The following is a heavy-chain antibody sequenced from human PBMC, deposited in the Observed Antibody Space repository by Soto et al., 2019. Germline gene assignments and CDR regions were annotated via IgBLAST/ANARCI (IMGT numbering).Heavy chain of an antibody. D-gene: IGHD6-6*01. V-gene: IGHV3-23*01. Sequence: EVQLLESGGGFVQPGGSLRLSCAASGFTFNSFAMSWVRQAPGKRLEWVSGITGSGGSIYYADSVKGRFTISRDNSMNTLYLQMNSLRAEDTAVYYCAKDQSSTIAGRRGFDYWGQGALVTVSS. CDR3: AKDQSSTIAGRRGFDY. J-gene: IGHJ4*02. CDR1: GFTFNSFA. CDR2: ITGSGGSI.